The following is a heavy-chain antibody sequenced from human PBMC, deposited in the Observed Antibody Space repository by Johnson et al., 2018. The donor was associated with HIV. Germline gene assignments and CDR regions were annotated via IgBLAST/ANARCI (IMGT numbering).Heavy chain of an antibody. J-gene: IGHJ3*02. CDR3: ARDPHSEYSSSSVQGDAFDI. CDR1: GFTFSSYA. D-gene: IGHD6-6*01. V-gene: IGHV3-30-3*01. CDR2: ISYDGSNK. Sequence: QVQLVESGGGVVQPGGSLRLSCAASGFTFSSYAMHWVRQAPGKGLEWVAVISYDGSNKYYADSVKGRFPISRDNSKNTLYLQMNSLRAEDTAVYYCARDPHSEYSSSSVQGDAFDIWGQGTMVTVSS.